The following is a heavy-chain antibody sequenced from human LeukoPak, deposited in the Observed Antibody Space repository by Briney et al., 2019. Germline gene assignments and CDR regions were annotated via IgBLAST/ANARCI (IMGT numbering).Heavy chain of an antibody. CDR3: ARGYSSGWYWPITLYAFDI. D-gene: IGHD6-19*01. CDR2: GNPKTGDT. V-gene: IGHV1-2*02. CDR1: GYTFSDYW. J-gene: IGHJ3*02. Sequence: PLASVKVSCKASGYTFSDYWIHWVRQAPGQGLEWMGCGNPKTGDTKYAQKFQGRVTMTRDTSISTAYMELSRLRSDDTAVYYCARGYSSGWYWPITLYAFDIWGQGTMVTVSS.